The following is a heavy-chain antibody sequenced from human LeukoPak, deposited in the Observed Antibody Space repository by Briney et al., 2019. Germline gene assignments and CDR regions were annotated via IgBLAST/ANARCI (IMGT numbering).Heavy chain of an antibody. CDR3: ARGGYCSSTSCYGALRAETFDI. CDR1: GGSISSGGYY. CDR2: IYYSEST. Sequence: SETLSLTCTVSGGSISSGGYYWSWIRQHPGKGLEWIGYIYYSESTYYNPSLKSRVTISVDTSKNQFSLKLSSVTAADTAVYYCARGGYCSSTSCYGALRAETFDIWGQGTMVTVSS. D-gene: IGHD2-2*01. V-gene: IGHV4-31*03. J-gene: IGHJ3*02.